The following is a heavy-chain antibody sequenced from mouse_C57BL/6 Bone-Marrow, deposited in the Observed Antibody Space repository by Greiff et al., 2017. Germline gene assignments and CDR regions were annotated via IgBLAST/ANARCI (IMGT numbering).Heavy chain of an antibody. CDR2: IDPSVSYT. Sequence: VQLKQPGAELVRPGTSVKLSCKASGYTFTSYWMHWVKQRPGQGLEWIGVIDPSVSYTNYNQKFKGKATLTVDTSSSTAYMQLSSLTSEDSAVYYCARDITTVVAPFDYWGQGTTLTVTS. CDR1: GYTFTSYW. V-gene: IGHV1-59*01. D-gene: IGHD1-1*01. J-gene: IGHJ2*01. CDR3: ARDITTVVAPFDY.